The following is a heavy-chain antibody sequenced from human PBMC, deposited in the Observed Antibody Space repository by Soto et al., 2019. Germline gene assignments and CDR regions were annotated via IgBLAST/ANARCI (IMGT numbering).Heavy chain of an antibody. D-gene: IGHD5-12*01. V-gene: IGHV1-3*01. Sequence: GASVKVSCMASGYTFTSYAMHWVRQAPGQRLEWMGWINAGNGNTKYSQKFQGRVTITRDTSASTAYMELSSLRSEDTAVYYCARSDIVATIYGEDYYYYGMDVWGQGTTVTVSS. CDR2: INAGNGNT. CDR3: ARSDIVATIYGEDYYYYGMDV. CDR1: GYTFTSYA. J-gene: IGHJ6*02.